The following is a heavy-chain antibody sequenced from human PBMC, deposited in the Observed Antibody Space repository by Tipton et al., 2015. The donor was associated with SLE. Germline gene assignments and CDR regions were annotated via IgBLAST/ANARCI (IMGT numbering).Heavy chain of an antibody. CDR3: ARNRIVVVAAGRYYDMDV. D-gene: IGHD2-2*01. CDR1: GGSITGYY. V-gene: IGHV4-59*12. J-gene: IGHJ6*02. Sequence: TLSLTCTVSGGSITGYYWSWIRQPPGKGLEWIGYIYYSGSTNYNPSLKSRVTISLDTSENQFSLKVTSVTAADTAVYYCARNRIVVVAAGRYYDMDVWGQGTTVTVSS. CDR2: IYYSGST.